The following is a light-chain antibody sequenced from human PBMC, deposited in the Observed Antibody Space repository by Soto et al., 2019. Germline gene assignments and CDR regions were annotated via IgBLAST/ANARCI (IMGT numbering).Light chain of an antibody. CDR3: SSYTSSSTYVV. CDR1: SSDVGGYNY. J-gene: IGLJ2*01. Sequence: QSALTQPASVSGSPGQSITISCTGTSSDVGGYNYVSWYQQHPGKAPKLMIYDVSNRPSGVSNRFSGSKSGNTASLTISGRQAADEAEYYCSSYTSSSTYVVFGGGTKLTVL. V-gene: IGLV2-14*01. CDR2: DVS.